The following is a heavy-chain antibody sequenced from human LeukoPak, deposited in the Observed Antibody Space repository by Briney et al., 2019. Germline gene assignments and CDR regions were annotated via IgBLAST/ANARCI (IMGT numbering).Heavy chain of an antibody. D-gene: IGHD3-16*02. CDR1: GGSVSSGSYY. Sequence: SETLSLTCTVSGGSVSSGSYYWSWIRQPPGKGLEWIGEINHSGSTNYNPSLKSRVTISVDTSKNQFSLKLSSVTAADTAVYYCARGPIMITFGGVIVRDAFDIWGQGTMVTVSS. CDR2: INHSGST. CDR3: ARGPIMITFGGVIVRDAFDI. V-gene: IGHV4-39*07. J-gene: IGHJ3*02.